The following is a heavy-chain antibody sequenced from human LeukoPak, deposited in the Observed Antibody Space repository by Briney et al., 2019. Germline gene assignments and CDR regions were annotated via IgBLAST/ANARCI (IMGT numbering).Heavy chain of an antibody. J-gene: IGHJ4*02. Sequence: SETLSLTCTVSGGSISSYYWSWIRQPPGKGLEWIGYIYYSGSTNYNPSLKSRVTISVDTSKNQFSLKLSSVTAADTAVYYCARSRDGFNFGYWGQGTLVTVSS. CDR2: IYYSGST. CDR3: ARSRDGFNFGY. D-gene: IGHD5-24*01. CDR1: GGSISSYY. V-gene: IGHV4-59*08.